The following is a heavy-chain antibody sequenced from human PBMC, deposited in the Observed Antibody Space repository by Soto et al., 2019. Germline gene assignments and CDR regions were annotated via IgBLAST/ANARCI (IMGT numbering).Heavy chain of an antibody. CDR2: ISYDGSNK. J-gene: IGHJ4*02. Sequence: GGSLRLSCAASGFTFSSYGMHWVRQAPGKGLEWVAVISYDGSNKYYADSVKGRFTISRDNSKNTLYLQMNSQRAEDTAVYYCANLADDYGDYVTGEYWGQGTLVTVSS. V-gene: IGHV3-30*18. D-gene: IGHD4-17*01. CDR1: GFTFSSYG. CDR3: ANLADDYGDYVTGEY.